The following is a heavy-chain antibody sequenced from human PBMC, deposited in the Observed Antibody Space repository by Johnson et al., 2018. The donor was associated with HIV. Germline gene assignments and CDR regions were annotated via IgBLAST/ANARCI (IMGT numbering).Heavy chain of an antibody. D-gene: IGHD1-1*01. V-gene: IGHV3-11*04. CDR3: ARVRPKGSFDI. CDR1: GFTFSDYY. Sequence: EKLVESGGGVVQPGGSLRLSCAASGFTFSDYYMSWIRQAPGKGLEWVSYISSSGSTIYYADSVKGRFTISRDNAKNSLYLQMNSLRAEDTAVYYCARVRPKGSFDIWGQGTMVTVSS. CDR2: ISSSGSTI. J-gene: IGHJ3*02.